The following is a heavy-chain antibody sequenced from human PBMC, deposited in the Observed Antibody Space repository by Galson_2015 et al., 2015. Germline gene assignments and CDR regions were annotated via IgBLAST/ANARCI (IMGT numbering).Heavy chain of an antibody. Sequence: SLRLSCAASGFTFSSYAMHWVRQAPGKGLEWVAVISYDGSNKYYADSVKGRFTISRDNSKNTLYLQMNSLRAEDTAVYYCARERTGDIVVVPAAASGWFDPWGQGTLVTVSS. CDR2: ISYDGSNK. J-gene: IGHJ5*02. D-gene: IGHD2-2*01. V-gene: IGHV3-30*01. CDR3: ARERTGDIVVVPAAASGWFDP. CDR1: GFTFSSYA.